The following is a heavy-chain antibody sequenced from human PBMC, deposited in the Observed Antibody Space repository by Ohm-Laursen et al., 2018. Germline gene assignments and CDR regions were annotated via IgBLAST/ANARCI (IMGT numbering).Heavy chain of an antibody. J-gene: IGHJ5*02. Sequence: SDTPSLTCTVSGDSINNYYWSWIRQPPGKGLEWIGYIYYSGSTNYNPSLKSRVTISVDTSKNQFFLKLSSVTAADTAVYYCARHPDYRSDRWFDPWGQGTLVSVSS. CDR2: IYYSGST. CDR3: ARHPDYRSDRWFDP. CDR1: GDSINNYY. V-gene: IGHV4-59*08. D-gene: IGHD6-25*01.